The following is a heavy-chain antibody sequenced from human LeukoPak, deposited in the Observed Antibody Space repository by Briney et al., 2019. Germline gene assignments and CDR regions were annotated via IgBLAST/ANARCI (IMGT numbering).Heavy chain of an antibody. J-gene: IGHJ4*02. V-gene: IGHV1-24*01. CDR1: GYNLTELS. CDR2: FDPEDGET. CDR3: ATDRSRRSLAFFDY. Sequence: ASVKVSCKVSGYNLTELSMHWVRQAPGKGLEWMGGFDPEDGETIYAQKFQGRVTMTEDTSTDTAYMELSSLRSEDTAVYYCATDRSRRSLAFFDYWGQGTLVTVSS.